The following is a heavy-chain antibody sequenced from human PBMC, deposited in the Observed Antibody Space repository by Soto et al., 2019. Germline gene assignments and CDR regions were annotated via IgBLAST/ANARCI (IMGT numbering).Heavy chain of an antibody. CDR3: VTGYHSDY. V-gene: IGHV3-7*03. J-gene: IGHJ4*02. CDR2: IKKDGTEK. D-gene: IGHD5-18*01. Sequence: EEQRVESGGALVRPGESLRLSCAPSGITTSFYWMGWVRQAPGRGLEWVASIKKDGTEKHYMDSLKGRFTISRDNALNSLYLQMNSLRAEDTVVYFCVTGYHSDYWGQGTLVTVSS. CDR1: GITTSFYW.